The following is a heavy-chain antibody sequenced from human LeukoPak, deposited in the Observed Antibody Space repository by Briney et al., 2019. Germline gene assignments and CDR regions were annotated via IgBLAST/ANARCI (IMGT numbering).Heavy chain of an antibody. V-gene: IGHV3-30*02. CDR1: GFTFSNYG. Sequence: GGSLRLSCVVSGFTFSNYGMHWVRQAPVKGLEWVAFVYYDGSITYYADYVKGRFTISRDNSKNSVSIQMNSLRADDAALYYCAKDVSSSGDYYYYYYMDVWGKGTAVTVSS. D-gene: IGHD6-6*01. CDR3: AKDVSSSGDYYYYYYMDV. CDR2: VYYDGSIT. J-gene: IGHJ6*03.